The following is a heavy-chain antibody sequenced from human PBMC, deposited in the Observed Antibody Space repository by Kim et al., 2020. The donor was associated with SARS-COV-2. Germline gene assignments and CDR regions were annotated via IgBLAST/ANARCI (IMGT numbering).Heavy chain of an antibody. CDR3: AKDMVWFGELFTYFDY. D-gene: IGHD3-10*01. Sequence: GGSLRLSCAASGFTFSSYGMHWVRQAPGKGLEWVAVISYDGSNKYYADSVKGRFTISRDNSKNTLYLQMNSLRAEDTAVYYCAKDMVWFGELFTYFDYWGQGTLVTVSS. V-gene: IGHV3-30*18. CDR1: GFTFSSYG. J-gene: IGHJ4*02. CDR2: ISYDGSNK.